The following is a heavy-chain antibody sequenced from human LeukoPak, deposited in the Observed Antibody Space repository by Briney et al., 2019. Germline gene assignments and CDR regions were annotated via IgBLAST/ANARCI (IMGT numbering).Heavy chain of an antibody. D-gene: IGHD6-13*01. V-gene: IGHV7-4-1*02. Sequence: ASVKVSCKASGYTFTSYAMNWVRQAPGQGLEWMGWINTNTGNPTYAQGFTGRFVFSLDTSVSTAYLQISSLKADDTAVYYCAREYVVAAAGIFDYWGQGTLVTVSS. J-gene: IGHJ4*02. CDR3: AREYVVAAAGIFDY. CDR1: GYTFTSYA. CDR2: INTNTGNP.